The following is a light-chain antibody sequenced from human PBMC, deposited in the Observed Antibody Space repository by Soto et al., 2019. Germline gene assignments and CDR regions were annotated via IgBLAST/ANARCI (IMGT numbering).Light chain of an antibody. CDR2: EVS. CDR3: SSYTSSSTFPYV. Sequence: QSALTQPPSVSGSPGQSVTISCTGTSSDVGSYNRVSWYQQPPGTAPKLMIYEVSNRPSGVPDRFSGSKSGNTASLTISGLQAEDEDDYYCSSYTSSSTFPYVFGTGTKVTVL. J-gene: IGLJ1*01. CDR1: SSDVGSYNR. V-gene: IGLV2-18*02.